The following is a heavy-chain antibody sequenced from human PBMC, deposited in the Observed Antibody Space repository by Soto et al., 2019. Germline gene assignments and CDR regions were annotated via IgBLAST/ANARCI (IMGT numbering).Heavy chain of an antibody. Sequence: GGSLRLSCAASGFTFSSYAMHWVRQAPGKGLEWVAVTSYDGSNKYYADSVKGRFTISRDNSKNTLYLQMNSLRAEDTAVYYCARSRGYSYAGYYYYYGMDVWGQGTTVTVSS. D-gene: IGHD5-18*01. CDR3: ARSRGYSYAGYYYYYGMDV. V-gene: IGHV3-30-3*01. J-gene: IGHJ6*02. CDR1: GFTFSSYA. CDR2: TSYDGSNK.